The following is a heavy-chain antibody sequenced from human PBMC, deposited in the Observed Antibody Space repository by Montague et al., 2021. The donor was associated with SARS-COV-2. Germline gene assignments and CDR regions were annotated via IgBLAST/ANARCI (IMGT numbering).Heavy chain of an antibody. CDR3: ARGDHPTTASWYFFDS. CDR2: IYSSGNT. CDR1: GGSINYYY. Sequence: SETLSLTCTVSGGSINYYYWHWLRQSAGKGLEWIGRIYSSGNTNSNPSLGSRVIMSVDSSQNQFSLKLNSVTAADTAVYYCARGDHPTTASWYFFDSWGQGALVTVSS. D-gene: IGHD6-13*01. V-gene: IGHV4-4*07. J-gene: IGHJ4*02.